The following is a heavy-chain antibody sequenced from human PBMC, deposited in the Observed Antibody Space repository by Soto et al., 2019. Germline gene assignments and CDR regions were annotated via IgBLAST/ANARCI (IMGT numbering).Heavy chain of an antibody. V-gene: IGHV4-30-2*01. CDR2: TYHSGNP. CDR1: GDTISTGGYS. CDR3: ARDKITGLFDY. Sequence: PSETLSLTCAVSGDTISTGGYSWAWIRQPPGKALEWIGHTYHSGNPYYNPSLKSRVTISVDTSKNQFSLKLTSVTAADTAVYYCARDKITGLFDYWGQGTLVTVSS. D-gene: IGHD2-8*02. J-gene: IGHJ4*02.